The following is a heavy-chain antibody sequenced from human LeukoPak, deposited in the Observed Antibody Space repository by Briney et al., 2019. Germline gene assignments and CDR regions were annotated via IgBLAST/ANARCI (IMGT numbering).Heavy chain of an antibody. CDR1: GYTFTGYY. CDR2: INPNSGGT. J-gene: IGHJ4*02. Sequence: AASVKVSCKASGYTFTGYYMHWVRQAPGQGLEWMGWINPNSGGTNYAQKFQGRVTMTRDTSISTAYMELSRLRSDDTAVYYCARLTTPSSGINVGWGQGTLVTVSS. CDR3: ARLTTPSSGINVG. D-gene: IGHD3-22*01. V-gene: IGHV1-2*02.